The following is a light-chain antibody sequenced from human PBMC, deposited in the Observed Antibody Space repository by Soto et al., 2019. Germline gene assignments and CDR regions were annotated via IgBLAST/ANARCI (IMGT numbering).Light chain of an antibody. J-gene: IGKJ1*01. CDR3: QQYNSYLTWT. Sequence: DIPMTQSPSTLSASVGDRVTITCRASQSISSWLAWYQQKPGKAPKLLIYKASSLESGVPSRFSGSGSGTEFTLTISSLQPDDFATYYCQQYNSYLTWTFGQGTKVEIK. V-gene: IGKV1-5*03. CDR2: KAS. CDR1: QSISSW.